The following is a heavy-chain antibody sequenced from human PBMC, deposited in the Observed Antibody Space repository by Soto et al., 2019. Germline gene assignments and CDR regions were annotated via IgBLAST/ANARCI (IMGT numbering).Heavy chain of an antibody. CDR3: VSQRTTVQTQAYFDY. CDR1: RGSVTNSSYY. CDR2: VYYRGRS. J-gene: IGHJ4*02. Sequence: SQTLSLTCTVSRGSVTNSSYYWGWIRQSPGKGLEWIGSVYYRGRSYSKSSVKSRVTISVDTSKNRFSLSLNSVTASDTAVYFCVSQRTTVQTQAYFDYWGPGALVTVSS. V-gene: IGHV4-39*01.